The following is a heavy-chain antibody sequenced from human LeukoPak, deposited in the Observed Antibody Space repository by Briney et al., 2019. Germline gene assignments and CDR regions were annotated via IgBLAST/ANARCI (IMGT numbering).Heavy chain of an antibody. V-gene: IGHV3-7*01. Sequence: GGSLRLSCAASGFAFSNYWMNWVRQAPGKGLEWVANIKQDGSETYYVDSVKGRFTISRENGKNSLYLQMNSLRAGDTAVYYCAREMSDTVTWGWYFDLWGRGTLVTVSS. CDR1: GFAFSNYW. D-gene: IGHD4-17*01. CDR2: IKQDGSET. J-gene: IGHJ2*01. CDR3: AREMSDTVTWGWYFDL.